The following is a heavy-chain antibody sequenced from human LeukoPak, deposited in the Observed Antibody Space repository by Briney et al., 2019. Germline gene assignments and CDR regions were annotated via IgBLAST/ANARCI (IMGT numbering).Heavy chain of an antibody. V-gene: IGHV4-4*07. CDR1: GGSISSYY. D-gene: IGHD1-1*01. J-gene: IGHJ5*02. CDR3: ARDRRELERRWFDP. Sequence: SETLSLTCTVSGGSISSYYWSWIRQPAGKGLEWIGRIYTSGSTNYNPSLKSRVTMSVDTSKNQFSLKLGSVTAADTAVYYCARDRRELERRWFDPWGQGTLVTVSS. CDR2: IYTSGST.